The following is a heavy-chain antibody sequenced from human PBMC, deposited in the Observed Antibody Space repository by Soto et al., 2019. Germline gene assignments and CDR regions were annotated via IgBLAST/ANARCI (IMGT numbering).Heavy chain of an antibody. CDR3: TRVGVPWLRGIDY. J-gene: IGHJ4*02. CDR2: IRSKAYGGTT. Sequence: TGGSLRLSCTASGFTFGDYAMSWFRQAPGKGLEWVGFIRSKAYGGTTEYAASVKGRFTISRDDSKSIAYLQMNSLKTEDTAVYYCTRVGVPWLRGIDYWGQGTLVTVSS. V-gene: IGHV3-49*03. D-gene: IGHD3-16*01. CDR1: GFTFGDYA.